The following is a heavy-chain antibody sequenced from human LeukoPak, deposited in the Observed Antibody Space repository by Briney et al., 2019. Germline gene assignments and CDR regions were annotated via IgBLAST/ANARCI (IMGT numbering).Heavy chain of an antibody. CDR2: INHSGST. CDR3: ARRKRSGCSSTSCLLNWFDP. CDR1: GGAFSGYY. Sequence: PSETLSLTCAVYGGAFSGYYWSWIRQPPGKGLGWVVEINHSGSTNYNPSLKSRVTISVDTSKNQFSLKLRSVTAADTAVYYCARRKRSGCSSTSCLLNWFDPWGQGTLVTVSS. D-gene: IGHD2-2*01. V-gene: IGHV4-34*01. J-gene: IGHJ5*02.